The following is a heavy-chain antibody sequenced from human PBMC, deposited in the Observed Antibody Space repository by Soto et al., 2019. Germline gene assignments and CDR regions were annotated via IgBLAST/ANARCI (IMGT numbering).Heavy chain of an antibody. V-gene: IGHV3-23*01. CDR1: GFTFSSYA. CDR3: AKDTSLYYYGSGSYYRQYNWFDP. D-gene: IGHD3-10*01. Sequence: SLRLSCAASGFTFSSYAMSWVRQTPGKGLEWVSAISGSGGSTYYADSVKGRFTISRDNSKNTLYLQMNSLRAEDTAVYYCAKDTSLYYYGSGSYYRQYNWFDPWGQGTLVTVSS. J-gene: IGHJ5*02. CDR2: ISGSGGST.